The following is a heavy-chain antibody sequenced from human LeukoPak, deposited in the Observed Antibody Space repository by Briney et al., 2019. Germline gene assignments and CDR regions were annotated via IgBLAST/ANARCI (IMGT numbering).Heavy chain of an antibody. V-gene: IGHV3-30*04. CDR1: GFTFSSYA. CDR2: ISYDGSNK. Sequence: GGSLRLSCAASGFTFSSYAMHWVRQAPGKGLEGVAVISYDGSNKYYADSVKGRFTISRNNSKNTLYLQMNSLRAEDTAVYYSARLSDYWGQGTLVTVSS. J-gene: IGHJ4*02. CDR3: ARLSDY.